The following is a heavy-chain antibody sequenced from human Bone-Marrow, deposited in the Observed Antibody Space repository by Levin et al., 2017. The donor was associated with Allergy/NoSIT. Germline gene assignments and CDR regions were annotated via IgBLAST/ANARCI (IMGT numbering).Heavy chain of an antibody. Sequence: SQTLSLTCAVSGVSFTNYYWNWIRQSPGKKLEWIACLQSRQYTKSNPSLEGRVTMPVDTSKSQVSLTLSSVTAADPAVYYCAGAYCGGDCYIRDYFSFGVDVWGQGTTVTVSS. V-gene: IGHV4-59*01. CDR3: AGAYCGGDCYIRDYFSFGVDV. J-gene: IGHJ6*02. CDR1: GVSFTNYY. D-gene: IGHD2-21*02. CDR2: LQSRQYT.